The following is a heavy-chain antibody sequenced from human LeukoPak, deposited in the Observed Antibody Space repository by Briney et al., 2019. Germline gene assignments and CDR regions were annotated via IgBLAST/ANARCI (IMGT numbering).Heavy chain of an antibody. CDR2: IYPGDSDT. D-gene: IGHD3-22*01. CDR1: GYSFTSYW. V-gene: IGHV5-51*01. CDR3: ARLAIVVVPTSYFDY. J-gene: IGHJ4*02. Sequence: GESLQISCKGSGYSFTSYWIGWVRQMPGKGLEWMGIIYPGDSDTRYSPSFQGQVTISADKSISTAYLQWSSLKASDTAMYYCARLAIVVVPTSYFDYWGLGTLVTVSS.